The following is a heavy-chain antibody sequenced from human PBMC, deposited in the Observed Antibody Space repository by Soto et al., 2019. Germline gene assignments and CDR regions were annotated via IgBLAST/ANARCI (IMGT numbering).Heavy chain of an antibody. CDR2: IYYSGST. Sequence: QVQLQESGPGLVKPSETLSLACTVSGGSLSSYYWSWIRQAPGKGLEWIGYIYYSGSTDYDPSLKSRVTISVDTSKNQFSLKLSSVTAADTAVYYCARRWGTYFDFWGQGTLVTVSS. CDR1: GGSLSSYY. D-gene: IGHD7-27*01. CDR3: ARRWGTYFDF. V-gene: IGHV4-59*01. J-gene: IGHJ4*02.